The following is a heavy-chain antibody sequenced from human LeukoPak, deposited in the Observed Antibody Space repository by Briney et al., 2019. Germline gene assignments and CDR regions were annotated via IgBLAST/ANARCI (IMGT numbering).Heavy chain of an antibody. D-gene: IGHD3-16*02. CDR1: GYTFTSYA. Sequence: ASVKVSCKVSGYTFTSYAMHWVRQAPGQRLEWMGWINAGNGNTKYPQKFQGRVTITRDTSASTAYMELSSLRSEDTAVYYCARDGRLSYYFDYWGQGTLVTVSS. CDR2: INAGNGNT. J-gene: IGHJ4*02. CDR3: ARDGRLSYYFDY. V-gene: IGHV1-3*01.